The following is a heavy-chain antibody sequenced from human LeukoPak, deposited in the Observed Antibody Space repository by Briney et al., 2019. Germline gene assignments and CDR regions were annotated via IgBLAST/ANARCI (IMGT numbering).Heavy chain of an antibody. D-gene: IGHD2-15*01. CDR3: ARGLSRYCSGGSYGKSGNWFDP. J-gene: IGHJ5*02. CDR2: IYHSGST. Sequence: SETLSLTCAVSGGSISSGGYSWSWIRQPPGKGLEWIGYIYHSGSTYYNPSLKSRVTISVDRSKNQFSLKLSSVTAADTAVYYCARGLSRYCSGGSYGKSGNWFDPWGQGTLVTVSS. V-gene: IGHV4-30-2*01. CDR1: GGSISSGGYS.